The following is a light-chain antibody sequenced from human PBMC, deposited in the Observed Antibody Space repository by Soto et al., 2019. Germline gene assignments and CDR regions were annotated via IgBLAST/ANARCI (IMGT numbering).Light chain of an antibody. V-gene: IGKV1-5*03. J-gene: IGKJ2*01. CDR3: QQKVT. Sequence: DIQMTQSPSTLSGSVGDRVTITCRASQTISSWLAWYQQKPGKAPKLLIYKASTLKSGVPSRFSGSGSGTEFTLTISSLQPDDFAVYYCQQKVTFGQGTKVDIK. CDR1: QTISSW. CDR2: KAS.